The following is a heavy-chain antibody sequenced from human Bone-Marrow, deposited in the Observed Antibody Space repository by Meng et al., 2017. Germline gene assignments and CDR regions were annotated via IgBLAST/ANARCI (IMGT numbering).Heavy chain of an antibody. Sequence: VQSWFDVEDPGASVKVPCKASGYTFTSYAMNWVRQAPGQGLEWMGWINTNTGNPTYAQGFTGRFVFSLDTSVSTAYLQISSLKAEDTAVYYCVRVVRDSSGSSRLNYWGQGTLVTVSS. J-gene: IGHJ4*02. V-gene: IGHV7-4-1*02. CDR1: GYTFTSYA. CDR3: VRVVRDSSGSSRLNY. D-gene: IGHD3-22*01. CDR2: INTNTGNP.